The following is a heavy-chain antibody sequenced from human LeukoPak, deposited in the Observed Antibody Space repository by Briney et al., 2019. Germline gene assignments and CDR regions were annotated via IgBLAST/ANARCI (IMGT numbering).Heavy chain of an antibody. D-gene: IGHD2-21*02. CDR2: ISGNGGST. V-gene: IGHV3-23*01. CDR1: EFTFSSYA. Sequence: PGGSLRLSCAASEFTFSSYAMSWVRQAPGKGLEWVSSISGNGGSTYYADSVKGRFTISRDNSKNTLYLQMNSLRAEDTAVYYCAKDPRVTIKVTFYFEYWGQGTLVTVSS. J-gene: IGHJ4*02. CDR3: AKDPRVTIKVTFYFEY.